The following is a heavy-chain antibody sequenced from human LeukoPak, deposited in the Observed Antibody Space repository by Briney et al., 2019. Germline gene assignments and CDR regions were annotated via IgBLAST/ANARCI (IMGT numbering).Heavy chain of an antibody. V-gene: IGHV4-38-2*02. CDR1: GYSISSGYY. D-gene: IGHD6-13*01. CDR2: IYHSGST. J-gene: IGHJ1*01. CDR3: ARYSSSNTSEYFQH. Sequence: PSETLSLTCTVSGYSISSGYYWGWIRPPPGKGLEWIGSIYHSGSTYYNPSLKSRVTISVDTSKNQFSLKLSSVTAADTAVYYCARYSSSNTSEYFQHWGQGTLVTVSS.